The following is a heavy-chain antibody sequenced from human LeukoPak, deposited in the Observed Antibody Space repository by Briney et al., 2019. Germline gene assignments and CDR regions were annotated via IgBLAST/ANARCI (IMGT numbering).Heavy chain of an antibody. CDR1: GYTFTSYD. J-gene: IGHJ5*02. Sequence: ASVKVSCKASGYTFTSYDINWVRQATGQGLEWMGWINPNSGGTNYAQKFQGRVTMTRDTSISTAYMELSRLRSDDTAVYYCAREAAGGYCSGGSCYAFDPWGQGTLVTVSS. CDR2: INPNSGGT. CDR3: AREAAGGYCSGGSCYAFDP. D-gene: IGHD2-15*01. V-gene: IGHV1-2*02.